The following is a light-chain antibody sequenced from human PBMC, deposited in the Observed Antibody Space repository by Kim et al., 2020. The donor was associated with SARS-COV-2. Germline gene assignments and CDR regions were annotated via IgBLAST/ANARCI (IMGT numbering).Light chain of an antibody. CDR3: ATWDDSLKAWV. CDR1: SSNIQYNT. V-gene: IGLV1-44*01. J-gene: IGLJ3*02. Sequence: GQIVTISCSGGSSNIQYNTVNWYQQLPRTAPTLLIYTNSQRPSGVADRFSGSKSGTSASLAISGLQSEDEATYYCATWDDSLKAWVFGGGTKLTVL. CDR2: TNS.